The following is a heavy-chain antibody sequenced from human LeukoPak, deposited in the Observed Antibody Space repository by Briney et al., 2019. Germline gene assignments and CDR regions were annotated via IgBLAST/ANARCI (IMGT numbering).Heavy chain of an antibody. CDR3: QRGFDYSNSLKY. CDR1: GFTFSHYG. D-gene: IGHD4-11*01. Sequence: TGGSLILSCAASGFTFSHYGMHWVRQAPGKGLEWVSVIWSDGTNQFYADSVKGRFTISRDDSQKTVFLQMSSLRAEDNCVRDAQRGFDYSNSLKYWGQGTLVTVSS. J-gene: IGHJ4*02. CDR2: IWSDGTNQ. V-gene: IGHV3-33*01.